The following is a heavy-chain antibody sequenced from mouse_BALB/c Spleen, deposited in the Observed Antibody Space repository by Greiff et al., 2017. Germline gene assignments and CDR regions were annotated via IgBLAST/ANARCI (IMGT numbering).Heavy chain of an antibody. J-gene: IGHJ3*01. V-gene: IGHV1-69*01. D-gene: IGHD2-14*01. Sequence: QVQLQQPGAELVMPGASVKMSCKASGYTFTDYWMHWVKQRPGQGLEWIGAIDTSDSYTSYNQKFKGKATLTVDESSSTAYMQLSSLTSEDSAVYYCARRPYRYDSYLDYWGQGTLVTVSA. CDR3: ARRPYRYDSYLDY. CDR1: GYTFTDYW. CDR2: IDTSDSYT.